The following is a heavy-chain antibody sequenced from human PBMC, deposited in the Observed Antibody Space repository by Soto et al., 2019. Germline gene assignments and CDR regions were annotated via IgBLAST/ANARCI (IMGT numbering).Heavy chain of an antibody. V-gene: IGHV2-5*02. J-gene: IGHJ4*02. Sequence: SSPKPVKPTQTLALTCTFWWFSLSTDEVGVGWIRQPPGKALDWLAVIYWDDDKRYSTSLKSRLTIPKDTSKNQVLLTMNNRDTVDTATYFYARSKYSISSFDYWGQGALVTVSS. CDR3: ARSKYSISSFDY. D-gene: IGHD6-6*01. CDR2: IYWDDDK. CDR1: WFSLSTDEVG.